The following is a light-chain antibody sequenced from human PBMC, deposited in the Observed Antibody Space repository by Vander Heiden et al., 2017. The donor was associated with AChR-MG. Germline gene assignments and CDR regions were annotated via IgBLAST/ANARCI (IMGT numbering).Light chain of an antibody. CDR1: QSIYTY. J-gene: IGKJ2*01. Sequence: DIQVTQSPSSLSASLGDRVTITCRASQSIYTYFNWYQQKPGKAPKLLIYAASSLQSGVPSRFSGSGSGTDFTLTISSLQPEDFATYFCQQSYSTPNTFGQGTKLEIK. V-gene: IGKV1-39*01. CDR2: AAS. CDR3: QQSYSTPNT.